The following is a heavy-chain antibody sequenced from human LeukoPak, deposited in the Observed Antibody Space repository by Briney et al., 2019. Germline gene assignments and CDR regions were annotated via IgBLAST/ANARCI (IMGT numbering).Heavy chain of an antibody. J-gene: IGHJ6*02. CDR3: ARDRGSVGATAFGMDV. Sequence: GGSLRLSCAASGFTFSSYGMHWVRQAPGKGLEWVAVIWYDGSNKYYADSVKGRFTISRDNSKNTLYLQMDSLRVEDTAVYYCARDRGSVGATAFGMDVWGQGTTVAVFS. CDR1: GFTFSSYG. D-gene: IGHD1-26*01. V-gene: IGHV3-33*01. CDR2: IWYDGSNK.